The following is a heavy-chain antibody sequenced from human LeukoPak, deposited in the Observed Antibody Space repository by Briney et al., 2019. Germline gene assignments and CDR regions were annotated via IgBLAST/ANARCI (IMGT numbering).Heavy chain of an antibody. CDR1: GFTFSNYA. Sequence: PGGSLRLSCAASGFTFSNYAMSWVRQAPGKGLEWVSAISGSGGSTYYADSVKGRFTISRDNSKNTLYLQMNSLRAEDTAVYYCARDQRYYDSSGYPDSWGQGTLVTVSS. D-gene: IGHD3-22*01. CDR2: ISGSGGST. V-gene: IGHV3-23*01. J-gene: IGHJ4*02. CDR3: ARDQRYYDSSGYPDS.